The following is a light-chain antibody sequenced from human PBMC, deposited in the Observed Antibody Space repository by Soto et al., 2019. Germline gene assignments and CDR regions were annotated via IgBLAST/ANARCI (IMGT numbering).Light chain of an antibody. CDR1: QSVTSYK. J-gene: IGKJ4*01. CDR3: QHYHNAPLT. V-gene: IGKV3-20*01. Sequence: EIVLTQSPGTLSLSPGGTATLSCRASQSVTSYKIVWYQQKPGQAPRLLIYGAFNRATDIPGRFSGSGSGTDFTLTISRLEPEDFAVYYCQHYHNAPLTFGGGTEVEIK. CDR2: GAF.